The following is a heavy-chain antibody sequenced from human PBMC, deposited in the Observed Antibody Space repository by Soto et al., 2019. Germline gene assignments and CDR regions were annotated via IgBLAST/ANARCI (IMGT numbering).Heavy chain of an antibody. Sequence: PGGSLRLSCAASGFTFSAFAMHWVRQAPGKGLECVSAISGSGGSTYYADSVKGRFTISRDNSKNTLYLQMNSLRAEDTAVYYCAKDQVVRAFDIWGQGTMVTVSS. D-gene: IGHD6-13*01. J-gene: IGHJ3*02. CDR3: AKDQVVRAFDI. V-gene: IGHV3-23*01. CDR2: ISGSGGST. CDR1: GFTFSAFA.